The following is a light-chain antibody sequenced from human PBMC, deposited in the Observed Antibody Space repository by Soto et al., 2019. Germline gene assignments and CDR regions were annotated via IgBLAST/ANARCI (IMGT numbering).Light chain of an antibody. J-gene: IGKJ3*01. CDR2: TAS. Sequence: DIQLTQSPSFLSASIGDRVTITCRASQDISSYFAWYQQKPGKAPKLLIYTASTLQSGVPSRFSGSGSGTEFTLTISSLQPEDFATYYCQQLNSYPQTFGPGTKVDIK. CDR3: QQLNSYPQT. CDR1: QDISSY. V-gene: IGKV1-9*01.